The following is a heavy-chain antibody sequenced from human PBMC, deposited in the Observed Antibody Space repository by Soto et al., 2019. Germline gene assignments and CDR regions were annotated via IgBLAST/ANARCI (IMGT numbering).Heavy chain of an antibody. CDR2: INSDGSST. D-gene: IGHD3-22*01. CDR3: ARDYYDSSGYYWYAFDI. CDR1: GVTFSSYW. J-gene: IGHJ3*02. Sequence: GGSLRLSCAASGVTFSSYWMHWVRQAPGKGLVWVSRINSDGSSTSYADSVKGRFTISRDNAKNTLYLQMNSLRAEDTAVYYCARDYYDSSGYYWYAFDIWGQGTMVTVSS. V-gene: IGHV3-74*01.